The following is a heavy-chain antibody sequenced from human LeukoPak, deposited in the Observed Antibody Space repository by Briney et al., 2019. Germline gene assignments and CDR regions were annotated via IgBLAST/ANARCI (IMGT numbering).Heavy chain of an antibody. D-gene: IGHD3-22*01. Sequence: PGGSLRLSCAASGFTFSSYAMSWVRQAPGKGLEWVSAISGSGDSTYYADSVKGRFTISRDDSKNTLYVQMSSLRAEYTAVYYCAKHYDTNFQDSFDIWGQGTMVTVSS. J-gene: IGHJ3*02. CDR2: ISGSGDST. V-gene: IGHV3-23*01. CDR1: GFTFSSYA. CDR3: AKHYDTNFQDSFDI.